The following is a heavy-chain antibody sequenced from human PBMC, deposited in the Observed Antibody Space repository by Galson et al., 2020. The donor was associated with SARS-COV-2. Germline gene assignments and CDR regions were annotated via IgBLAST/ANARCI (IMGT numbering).Heavy chain of an antibody. CDR2: IRSKTYGVAT. CDR1: GFTFGDHA. V-gene: IGHV3-49*04. Sequence: GESLKISCTASGFTFGDHAMSWVRQAPGKGLERLGFIRSKTYGVATHYATSVQGRFTISRDDSRSIAYLQMDSLGTEDTAVYYCSRDGLCCTDTSCQPIYYYDVDVWGRGTTVIVSS. J-gene: IGHJ6*03. CDR3: SRDGLCCTDTSCQPIYYYDVDV. D-gene: IGHD2-2*01.